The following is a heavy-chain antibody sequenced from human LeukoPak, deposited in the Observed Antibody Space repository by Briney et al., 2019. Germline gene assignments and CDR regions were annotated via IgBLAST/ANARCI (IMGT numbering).Heavy chain of an antibody. J-gene: IGHJ4*02. D-gene: IGHD6-19*01. CDR2: ISSSGSTI. Sequence: QPGGSLRLSCAASGFTFSSYEMNWVRQAPGKGLEWVSYISSSGSTIYYADSVKGRFTISRDNAKNSLYLQMNSLRAEDTAVYYCARREQWLGGFDYWGQGTLVTVSS. V-gene: IGHV3-48*03. CDR1: GFTFSSYE. CDR3: ARREQWLGGFDY.